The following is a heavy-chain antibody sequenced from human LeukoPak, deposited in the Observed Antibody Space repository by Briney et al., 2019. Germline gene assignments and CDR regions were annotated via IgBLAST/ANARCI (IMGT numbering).Heavy chain of an antibody. CDR1: GGSISSSSYY. V-gene: IGHV4-39*01. CDR2: IYYSGST. CDR3: AGELLWFGSTSRGGAKYYYYGVDV. J-gene: IGHJ6*02. D-gene: IGHD3-10*01. Sequence: SETLSLTCTVSGGSISSSSYYRGWIRQPPGKGLEWIGSIYYSGSTYYNPSLKSRVTITVDTSKNQFSLKLSSVTAADTAVYYCAGELLWFGSTSRGGAKYYYYGVDVWGQGTTVTVSS.